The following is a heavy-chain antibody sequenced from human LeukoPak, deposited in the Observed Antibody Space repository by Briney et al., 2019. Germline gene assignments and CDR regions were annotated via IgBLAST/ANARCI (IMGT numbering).Heavy chain of an antibody. CDR3: ARVTWIQLWLQRHDAFDI. D-gene: IGHD5-18*01. CDR1: GYTFTSYA. Sequence: GASVKVSCKASGYTFTSYAIHWVRQAPGQRLEWMGWISAYNGNTNYAQKLQGRVTMTTDTSTSTAYMELRSLRSDDTAVYYCARVTWIQLWLQRHDAFDIWGQGTMVTVSS. V-gene: IGHV1-18*01. J-gene: IGHJ3*02. CDR2: ISAYNGNT.